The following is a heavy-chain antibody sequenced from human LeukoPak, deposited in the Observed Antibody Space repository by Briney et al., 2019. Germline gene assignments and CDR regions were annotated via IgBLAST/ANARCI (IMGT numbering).Heavy chain of an antibody. Sequence: GSLRLSCAASGFTFNNAWVNWVRQAPGKGLEWVGRIKTKTEGVTTDYPAPVKGRFTISRDDSKATLYLQMNSLKTEDTAVYYCTTRVVTTNDYWGRGTLVTVSS. D-gene: IGHD2-21*02. V-gene: IGHV3-15*01. J-gene: IGHJ4*02. CDR1: GFTFNNAW. CDR3: TTRVVTTNDY. CDR2: IKTKTEGVTT.